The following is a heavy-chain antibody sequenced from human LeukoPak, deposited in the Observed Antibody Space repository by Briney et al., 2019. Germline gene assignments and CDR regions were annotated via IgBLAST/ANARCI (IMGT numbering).Heavy chain of an antibody. J-gene: IGHJ6*03. CDR2: ISSRSATI. CDR3: AKSRQLANYYYYMDV. V-gene: IGHV3-48*01. D-gene: IGHD6-6*01. Sequence: PGGSLRLSCAASGFTFSSYSMNWVRQAPGKGLEWVSYISSRSATIYYADSVKGRFTISRDNSKNTLYLQMNSLRAEHTAVYYCAKSRQLANYYYYMDVGGKGTTVTVSS. CDR1: GFTFSSYS.